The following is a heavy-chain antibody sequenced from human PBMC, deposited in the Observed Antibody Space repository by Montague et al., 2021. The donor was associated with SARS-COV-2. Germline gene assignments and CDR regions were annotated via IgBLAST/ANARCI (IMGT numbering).Heavy chain of an antibody. V-gene: IGHV4-59*01. CDR3: ARETEDMSDSPVVDY. CDR1: GGSISSYY. CDR2: IYYSGST. J-gene: IGHJ4*02. Sequence: SETLSLTCTVSGGSISSYYWSWIRQPPGKGLEWIGYIYYSGSTNYNPSLKSRVTISVDTSKNQFSLKLSSMTAADTTVYYCARETEDMSDSPVVDYWGQGTLVTVSS. D-gene: IGHD2-15*01.